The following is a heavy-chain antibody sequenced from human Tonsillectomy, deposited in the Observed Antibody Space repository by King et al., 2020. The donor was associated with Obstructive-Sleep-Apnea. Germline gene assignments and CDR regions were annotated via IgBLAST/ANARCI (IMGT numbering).Heavy chain of an antibody. D-gene: IGHD3-16*01. CDR2: INPNNGGT. CDR3: ARGGDRNYFDF. V-gene: IGHV1-2*02. CDR1: GYTFTDYY. Sequence: VQLVQSGAEVQKPGASVLVSCKASGYTFTDYYLYWVRQAPGQGLDWMGWINPNNGGTNYPQKFQGRVTMTRDTAISPAYMELTRLRFDDTAVYYCARGGDRNYFDFWGQGTLVTVSS. J-gene: IGHJ4*02.